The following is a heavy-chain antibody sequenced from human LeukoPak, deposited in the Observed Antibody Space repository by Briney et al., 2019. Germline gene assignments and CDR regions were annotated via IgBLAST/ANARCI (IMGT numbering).Heavy chain of an antibody. V-gene: IGHV3-48*02. J-gene: IGHJ4*02. CDR1: GFTFSNYW. CDR3: ARRSSAVVTHFDY. CDR2: ISSSSSTI. Sequence: TGGSLRLSCAASGFTFSNYWVNWVRQAPGKGLEWVSYISSSSSTIYYADSVKGRFTISRDNAKNSLYLQMNSLRDEDTAVYYCARRSSAVVTHFDYWGQGTLVTVSS. D-gene: IGHD4-23*01.